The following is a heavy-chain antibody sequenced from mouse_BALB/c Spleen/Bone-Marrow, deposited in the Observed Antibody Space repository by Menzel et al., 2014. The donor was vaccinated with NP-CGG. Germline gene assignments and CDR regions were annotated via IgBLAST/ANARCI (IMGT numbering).Heavy chain of an antibody. D-gene: IGHD1-1*01. CDR1: GYTFTSYW. CDR2: IYPSDSYT. Sequence: QVHVKQSGAELVRPGASVKLSCKASGYTFTSYWINWVKQRPGQGLEWIGNIYPSDSYTNYNQEFKDKATLTVDKSSSTAYMQLSSPTSEDSAVYYCTRSYGSSYEYYFDYWGQGTTLTVSS. J-gene: IGHJ2*01. CDR3: TRSYGSSYEYYFDY. V-gene: IGHV1-69*02.